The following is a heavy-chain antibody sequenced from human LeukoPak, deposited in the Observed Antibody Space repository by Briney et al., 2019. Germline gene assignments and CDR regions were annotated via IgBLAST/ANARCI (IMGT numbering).Heavy chain of an antibody. CDR3: AKESGKFDY. CDR2: ISADGGSA. J-gene: IGHJ4*02. CDR1: GFTFSNAW. V-gene: IGHV3-43*02. Sequence: GGSLRLSCAASGFTFSNAWMSWVRQAPGEGLEWVSLISADGGSAFSADSVKGRFSISRDNSKNSLYLQMDSLRSEDTAMYYCAKESGKFDYWGQGTLVVVSS.